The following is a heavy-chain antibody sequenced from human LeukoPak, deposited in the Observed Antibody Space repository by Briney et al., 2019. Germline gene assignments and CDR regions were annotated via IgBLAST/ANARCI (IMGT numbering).Heavy chain of an antibody. CDR3: ARDLVQLWSKDF. Sequence: GVSLRLSCAASGFTFSNYEFNWVRQAPGKGLEWVSYISSSGRNIYYADSVKGRFTISRDNAKNSLYLQMNSLRAEDTAVYYCARDLVQLWSKDFWGQGTLVTVSS. D-gene: IGHD5-18*01. CDR2: ISSSGRNI. V-gene: IGHV3-48*03. J-gene: IGHJ4*02. CDR1: GFTFSNYE.